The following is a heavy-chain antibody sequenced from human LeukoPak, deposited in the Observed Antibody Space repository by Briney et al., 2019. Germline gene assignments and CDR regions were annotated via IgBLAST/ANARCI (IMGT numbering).Heavy chain of an antibody. V-gene: IGHV3-53*01. CDR3: ARGPPRYCSSTSCYSY. D-gene: IGHD2-2*01. CDR1: GFTVSSNY. CDR2: IYSGGST. Sequence: GGSLRLSCAASGFTVSSNYMSWVRQAPGKGLEWVSVIYSGGSTYYADSVKGRFTISRDNSKNTLYLQMNSLRAEDTAVYYCARGPPRYCSSTSCYSYWGQGTLVTVSS. J-gene: IGHJ4*02.